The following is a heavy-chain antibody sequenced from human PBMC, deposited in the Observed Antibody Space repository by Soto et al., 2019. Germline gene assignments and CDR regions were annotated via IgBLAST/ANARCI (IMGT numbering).Heavy chain of an antibody. CDR3: ARGGYCSSTSCHSDYYGMDV. CDR2: TRNKANSYTT. J-gene: IGHJ6*02. Sequence: GGSLRLSCAASGFTFSDHYMDWVRQAPGKGLEWVGRTRNKANSYTTEYAASVKGRFTISRDDSKNSLYLQMNSLKTEDTAVYYCARGGYCSSTSCHSDYYGMDVWGQGTTVTVSS. V-gene: IGHV3-72*01. CDR1: GFTFSDHY. D-gene: IGHD2-2*01.